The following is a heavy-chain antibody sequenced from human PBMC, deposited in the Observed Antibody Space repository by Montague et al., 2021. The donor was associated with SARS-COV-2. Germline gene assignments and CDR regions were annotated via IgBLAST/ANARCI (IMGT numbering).Heavy chain of an antibody. CDR3: ARTAADCGSSRCLEGYYYYYYYMDV. CDR1: GDSISSSNW. J-gene: IGHJ6*03. Sequence: SETLSLTCAVSGDSISSSNWWGWIRQPPGEGLEWIGYIYYSGSTYYNPSLKSRVTMSLDMSKNQFSLKMSSVTVVDTAVYYCARTAADCGSSRCLEGYYYYYYYMDVWGKGTTVTVSS. V-gene: IGHV4-28*01. D-gene: IGHD2-2*01. CDR2: IYYSGST.